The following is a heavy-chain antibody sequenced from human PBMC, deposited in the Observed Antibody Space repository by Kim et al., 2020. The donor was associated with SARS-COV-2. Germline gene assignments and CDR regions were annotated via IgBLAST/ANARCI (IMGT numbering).Heavy chain of an antibody. D-gene: IGHD1-1*01. Sequence: NNDQKFQGRVTMTRDTSISTAYMELSRLRSDDTAVYYCARDFATTQSIDYWGQGTLVTVSS. CDR3: ARDFATTQSIDY. J-gene: IGHJ4*02. V-gene: IGHV1-2*02.